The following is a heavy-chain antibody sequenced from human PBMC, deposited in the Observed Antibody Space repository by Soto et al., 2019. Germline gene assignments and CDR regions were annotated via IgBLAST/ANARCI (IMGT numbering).Heavy chain of an antibody. D-gene: IGHD3-3*01. CDR2: ISAYNGNT. CDR3: ARDSSYDFWSGPLDY. Sequence: QVPLVQSGAEVKKPGASVKVSCKASGYTFTSYGISWVRQAPGQGLEWMGWISAYNGNTNYAQKLQGRVTMTTDTSTSTAYMELRSLRSDDTAVYYCARDSSYDFWSGPLDYWGQGTLVTVSS. V-gene: IGHV1-18*01. CDR1: GYTFTSYG. J-gene: IGHJ4*02.